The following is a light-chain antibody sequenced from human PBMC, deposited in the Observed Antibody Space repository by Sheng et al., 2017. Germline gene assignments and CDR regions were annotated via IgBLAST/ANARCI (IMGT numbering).Light chain of an antibody. CDR2: WAS. CDR1: QSVLYSSDNKNY. CDR3: QESYSTPWT. J-gene: IGKJ1*01. Sequence: DIVMTQSPDSLAVSLGERATINCKSSQSVLYSSDNKNYLAWYQQKAGQPPKLLIYWASTRESGVPDRFSGSGSGTDFTLTISSLQPEDFATYYCQESYSTPWTFGQGTKVEIK. V-gene: IGKV4-1*01.